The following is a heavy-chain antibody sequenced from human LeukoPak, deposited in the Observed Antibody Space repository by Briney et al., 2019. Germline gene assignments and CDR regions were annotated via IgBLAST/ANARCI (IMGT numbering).Heavy chain of an antibody. CDR3: TTSGTPFEY. Sequence: AGGSLRLSCAASGFTFNKAWMSWVRLAPGKGLEWVGRIKNKGDGGTTDYAAPVKGRFTVSRDDSKSTLYLQMNGLKTEDTAVYYCTTSGTPFEYWGQGTLVTVSS. D-gene: IGHD3-10*01. V-gene: IGHV3-15*01. CDR2: IKNKGDGGTT. J-gene: IGHJ4*02. CDR1: GFTFNKAW.